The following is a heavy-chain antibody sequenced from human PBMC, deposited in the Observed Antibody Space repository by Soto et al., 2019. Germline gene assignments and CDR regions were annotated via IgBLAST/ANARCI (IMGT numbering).Heavy chain of an antibody. CDR1: GFTFSSYG. J-gene: IGHJ5*02. CDR3: ARDNQVASSWYWFDP. D-gene: IGHD6-13*01. Sequence: GGSLRLSCAASGFTFSSYGMHWVRQAPGKGLEWVAVIWYDGSNKYYADSVKGRFTISRDNSKNTLYLQMNSLRAEDTAVYYCARDNQVASSWYWFDPWGQGTLVTVSS. V-gene: IGHV3-33*01. CDR2: IWYDGSNK.